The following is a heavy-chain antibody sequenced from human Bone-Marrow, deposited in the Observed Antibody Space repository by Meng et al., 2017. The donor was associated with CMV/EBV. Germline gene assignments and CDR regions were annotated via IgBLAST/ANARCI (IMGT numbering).Heavy chain of an antibody. CDR1: GGTFSSYA. CDR2: IIPILGIA. D-gene: IGHD1-26*01. CDR3: ASVVGAPGGVDV. V-gene: IGHV1-69*10. J-gene: IGHJ6*02. Sequence: SVKVSCKASGGTFSSYAISWVRQAPGQGLEWMGGIIPILGIANYAQKFQGRVTITADKSTSTAYMELSSLRSEDTAVYYCASVVGAPGGVDVWGQGTTVTVSS.